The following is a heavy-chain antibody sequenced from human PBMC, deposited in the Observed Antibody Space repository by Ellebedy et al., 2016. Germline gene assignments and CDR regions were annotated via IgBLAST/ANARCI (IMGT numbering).Heavy chain of an antibody. V-gene: IGHV3-21*01. J-gene: IGHJ6*03. D-gene: IGHD2-8*01. CDR1: KFTFSSYS. Sequence: GGSLRLSXAASKFTFSSYSMNWVRQAPGKGLEWVSSISSSSSYIYYADSVKGRFTISRDNAKNSLYLQMNSLRAEDTAVYYCARESHGYYYYMDVWGKGTTVTVSS. CDR2: ISSSSSYI. CDR3: ARESHGYYYYMDV.